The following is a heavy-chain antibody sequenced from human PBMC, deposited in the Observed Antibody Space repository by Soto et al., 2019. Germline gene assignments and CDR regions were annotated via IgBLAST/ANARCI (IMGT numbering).Heavy chain of an antibody. D-gene: IGHD5-12*01. CDR1: GFTFSSYG. CDR2: IWYDGSNK. Sequence: GGSLRLSCAASGFTFSSYGMHWVRQAPGKGLEWVAVIWYDGSNKYYADSVKGRFTISRDNSKNTLYLQMNSLRAEDTAVYYWARDSYSGYDFHNWGHGTLVTVAS. J-gene: IGHJ4*01. V-gene: IGHV3-33*01. CDR3: ARDSYSGYDFHN.